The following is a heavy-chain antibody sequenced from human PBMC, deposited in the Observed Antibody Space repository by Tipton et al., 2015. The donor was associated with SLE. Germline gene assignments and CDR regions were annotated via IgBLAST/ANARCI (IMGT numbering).Heavy chain of an antibody. CDR2: IYSGGST. J-gene: IGHJ3*02. D-gene: IGHD5-24*01. Sequence: SLRLSCAASGFTVSSNYMSWVRQAPGKGLEWVSVIYSGGSTYYADSVKGRFTISRDNSKNTLYLQINSLRAEDTAVYYCARERDGAFDIWGQGTMVTVSS. CDR3: ARERDGAFDI. CDR1: GFTVSSNY. V-gene: IGHV3-53*01.